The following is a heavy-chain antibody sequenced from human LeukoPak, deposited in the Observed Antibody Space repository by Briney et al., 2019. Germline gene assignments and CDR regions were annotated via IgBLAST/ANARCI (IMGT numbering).Heavy chain of an antibody. CDR3: AKDRLTLDAFDV. V-gene: IGHV3-23*01. CDR2: ISGRGDPT. CDR1: GFTFSGYW. Sequence: GGSLRLSCAASGFTFSGYWMTWVRQAPGKGLEWVSGISGRGDPTYYADSVKGRFTISRDNSKNTLYLQMNSLRTEDTAVYYCAKDRLTLDAFDVWGQGTMVTVSS. J-gene: IGHJ3*01.